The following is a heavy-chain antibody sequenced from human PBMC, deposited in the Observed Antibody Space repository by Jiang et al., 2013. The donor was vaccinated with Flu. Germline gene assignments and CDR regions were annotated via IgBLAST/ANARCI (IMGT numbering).Heavy chain of an antibody. CDR2: INSDGSTT. V-gene: IGHV3-74*01. J-gene: IGHJ3*02. Sequence: GLVQPGGSLRLSCAASGFTFSNYWIHWVCQAPGKGLVWVSRINSDGSTTNYADSVKGRFTITRDNAKNTVYLQMNSLRAEDTAVYYCARGVVSRWNAFDIWGQGTMVTVSS. D-gene: IGHD3-16*02. CDR3: ARGVVSRWNAFDI. CDR1: GFTFSNYW.